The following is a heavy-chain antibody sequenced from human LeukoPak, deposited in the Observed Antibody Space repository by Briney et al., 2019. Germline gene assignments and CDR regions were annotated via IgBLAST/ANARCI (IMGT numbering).Heavy chain of an antibody. Sequence: GGSLRLSCTASGFIFSTYNMNWVRQAPGKGLEWVSSIGTSGDYIYYADSVQGRFTISRDDVKNSLYLQMNSLRAEDTAVYYCARDEGGRLPSYYFDYWGQGTLVTVSS. D-gene: IGHD2-15*01. CDR1: GFIFSTYN. J-gene: IGHJ4*02. CDR2: IGTSGDYI. CDR3: ARDEGGRLPSYYFDY. V-gene: IGHV3-21*01.